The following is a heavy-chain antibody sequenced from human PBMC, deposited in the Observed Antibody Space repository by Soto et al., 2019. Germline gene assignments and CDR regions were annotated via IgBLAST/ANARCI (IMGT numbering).Heavy chain of an antibody. D-gene: IGHD2-15*01. V-gene: IGHV5-51*01. CDR3: ARLNPIXCSGRSCHKFFYYGMDV. CDR1: GYGFGNYW. J-gene: IGHJ6*02. Sequence: PRGSLKISCNGSGYGFGNYWIGWVRQMPGKGLEWMGIIYPGDSDTRYRPSVQGQVAISVDKSASTAYLQWNSVKASDTAIYFCARLNPIXCSGRSCHKFFYYGMDVWGQGTTVTVSS. CDR2: IYPGDSDT.